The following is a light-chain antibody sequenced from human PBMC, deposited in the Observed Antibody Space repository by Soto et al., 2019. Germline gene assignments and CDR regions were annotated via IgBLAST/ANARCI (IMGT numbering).Light chain of an antibody. V-gene: IGKV1-9*01. Sequence: DIQLTQSPSFVSASVGERVTITCRASRDISRYLAWYQQKPGEAPKLLISAASTLQSGVPSRFSGSGSGTEFTLTVSYLLPEDFATYYCQQLYSYSSFGQGAKVEIK. J-gene: IGKJ1*01. CDR1: RDISRY. CDR3: QQLYSYSS. CDR2: AAS.